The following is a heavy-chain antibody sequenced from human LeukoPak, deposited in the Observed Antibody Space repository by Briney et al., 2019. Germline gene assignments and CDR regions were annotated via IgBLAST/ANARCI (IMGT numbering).Heavy chain of an antibody. CDR1: GFTFRNYG. J-gene: IGHJ6*02. Sequence: GGSLRLSCEASGFTFRNYGMHWVRQAPGKGLDWVGVIWFDGSNRYYADSVKGRFTISRDNSKNTLYLQVNSVRAEDTAVYYCARGGTEIYYRYYGMDVWGQGTTVTVSS. CDR2: IWFDGSNR. D-gene: IGHD3-22*01. CDR3: ARGGTEIYYRYYGMDV. V-gene: IGHV3-33*01.